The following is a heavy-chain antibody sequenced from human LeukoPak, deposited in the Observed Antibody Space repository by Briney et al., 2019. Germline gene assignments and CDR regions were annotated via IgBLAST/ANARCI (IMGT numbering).Heavy chain of an antibody. CDR3: ARDRGFGDDP. CDR2: INPKNGDT. V-gene: IGHV1-2*02. Sequence: GASVKVSCKTSGYTFTGYYLHWVRQAPGQGLEWMGWINPKNGDTKYAQNFQGRVTMTRDTSISTAYMDLISLKSDDTAVYFCARDRGFGDDPWGRGTLVTVSS. J-gene: IGHJ5*02. CDR1: GYTFTGYY. D-gene: IGHD3-16*01.